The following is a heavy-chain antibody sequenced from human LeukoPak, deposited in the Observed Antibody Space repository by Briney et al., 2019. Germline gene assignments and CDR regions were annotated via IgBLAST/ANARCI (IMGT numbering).Heavy chain of an antibody. Sequence: ASVKVSCKASGYTFTSNYMHWVRQAPGQGLEWMGIINPSGGSTSYAQKFQGRVTMTRDTSTSTVYMELSSLRSEDTAVYYCARETSGKGSGYYLRLGSYYGMDVWGQGTTVTVSS. CDR1: GYTFTSNY. CDR2: INPSGGST. CDR3: ARETSGKGSGYYLRLGSYYGMDV. V-gene: IGHV1-46*01. J-gene: IGHJ6*02. D-gene: IGHD3-22*01.